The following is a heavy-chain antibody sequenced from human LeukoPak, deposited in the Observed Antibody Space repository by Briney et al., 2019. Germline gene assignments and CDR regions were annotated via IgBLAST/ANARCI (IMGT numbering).Heavy chain of an antibody. CDR1: GYSFTKYW. Sequence: GESLKISCKGSGYSFTKYWIGWVRQMSGKGLEWMGIIYPGDSDTRYSPSFQGQVTISADKSISTAYLQWSSLKASDTAMYYCARLAYGDYPPQGPDYWGQGTLVTVSS. D-gene: IGHD4-17*01. CDR2: IYPGDSDT. J-gene: IGHJ4*02. CDR3: ARLAYGDYPPQGPDY. V-gene: IGHV5-51*01.